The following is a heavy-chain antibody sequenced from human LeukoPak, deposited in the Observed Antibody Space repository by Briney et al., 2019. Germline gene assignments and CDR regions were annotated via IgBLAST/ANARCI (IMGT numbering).Heavy chain of an antibody. V-gene: IGHV1-2*06. D-gene: IGHD6-19*01. CDR2: INPNSGGT. CDR3: VLLSIAVAGIPDY. CDR1: GYTFTGYY. J-gene: IGHJ4*02. Sequence: ASVKVSCKASGYTFTGYYMHWVRQAPGQGLEWMGRINPNSGGTNYAQKFQGRVTMTRDTSISTAYMELSRLRSGDTAVYYCVLLSIAVAGIPDYWGQGTLVTVSS.